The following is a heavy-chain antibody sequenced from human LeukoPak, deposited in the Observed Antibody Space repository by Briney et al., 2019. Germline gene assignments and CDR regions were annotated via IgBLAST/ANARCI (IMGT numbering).Heavy chain of an antibody. CDR1: GFGFSYHA. Sequence: GGSLRLSCAASGFGFSYHAMHWVRQTPGKGLEWVSGITGGGVSTHYADSVKGRFTISRDNSKNTLYLQMNSLRAEDTAVYYCAKEAYDSSGYYYDYWGQGTLVTVSS. CDR3: AKEAYDSSGYYYDY. D-gene: IGHD3-22*01. CDR2: ITGGGVST. V-gene: IGHV3-23*01. J-gene: IGHJ4*02.